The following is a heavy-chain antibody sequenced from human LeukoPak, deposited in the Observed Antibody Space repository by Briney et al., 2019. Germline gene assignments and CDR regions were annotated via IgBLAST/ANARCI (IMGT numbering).Heavy chain of an antibody. CDR2: IGTAGDT. J-gene: IGHJ3*02. CDR1: GFTFSSYD. Sequence: GGSQRLSCAASGFTFSSYDMHWVRQATGKGLEWVPAIGTAGDTYYPGSVKGRFTISRENAKNSLYLQMNSLRAGDTAVYYCASSGGSGSDAFDIWGQGTMVTVSS. V-gene: IGHV3-13*01. D-gene: IGHD3-10*01. CDR3: ASSGGSGSDAFDI.